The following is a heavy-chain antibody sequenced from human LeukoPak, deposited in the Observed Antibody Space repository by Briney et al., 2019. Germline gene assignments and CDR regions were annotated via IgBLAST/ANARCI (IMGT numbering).Heavy chain of an antibody. D-gene: IGHD6-13*01. V-gene: IGHV4-59*08. CDR2: IYYSGST. CDR3: ARHLRGYSSSWPFDY. J-gene: IGHJ4*02. CDR1: GGSISSYY. Sequence: SETLSLTCTVSGGSISSYYWSWIRQPPGKGLEWIGYIYYSGSTNYNPSLKSQVTISVDTSKNQFSLKLSSVTAADTAVYYCARHLRGYSSSWPFDYWGQGTLVTVSS.